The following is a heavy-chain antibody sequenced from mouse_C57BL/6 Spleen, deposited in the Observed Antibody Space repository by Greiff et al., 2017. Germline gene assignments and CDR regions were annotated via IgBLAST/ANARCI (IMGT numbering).Heavy chain of an antibody. V-gene: IGHV3-5*01. Sequence: EVKVVESGPGLVKPSQTVFLTCTVTGISITTGNYRWSWIRQFPGNKLEWIGYIYYSGTITYNPSLTSRTTITRDTPKNQFFLEMNSLTAEDTATYCCARNYGSDWYFDVWGTGTTVTVSS. J-gene: IGHJ1*03. CDR3: ARNYGSDWYFDV. CDR2: IYYSGTI. D-gene: IGHD1-1*01. CDR1: GISITTGNYR.